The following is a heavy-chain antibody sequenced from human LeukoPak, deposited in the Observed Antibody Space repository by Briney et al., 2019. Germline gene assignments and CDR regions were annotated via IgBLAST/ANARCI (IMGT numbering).Heavy chain of an antibody. Sequence: QTLGTLRLSRAASGFTFSGDGMSWVRHAPGEGLGWGSAISGSGGSTYYAYSVKGGFTISRDNSKNTPYLRINSLRAEDTAVYYCEKQSDMDVWGKGTTVTISS. J-gene: IGHJ6*03. D-gene: IGHD3-3*01. CDR1: GFTFSGDG. CDR2: ISGSGGST. V-gene: IGHV3-23*01. CDR3: EKQSDMDV.